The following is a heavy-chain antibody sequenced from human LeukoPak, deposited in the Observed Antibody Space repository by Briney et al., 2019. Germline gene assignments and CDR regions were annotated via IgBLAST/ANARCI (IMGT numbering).Heavy chain of an antibody. CDR2: ISYDGSNK. CDR3: ARDSSGYYDY. J-gene: IGHJ4*02. Sequence: PGGSLRLSCAASGFTFSSYAMHWVRQAPGKGLEWVAVISYDGSNKYYADSVKGRFTISRDNSKNTLYLQMNSLRAEDTAMYYCARDSSGYYDYWGQGTLVTVSS. V-gene: IGHV3-30-3*01. D-gene: IGHD3-22*01. CDR1: GFTFSSYA.